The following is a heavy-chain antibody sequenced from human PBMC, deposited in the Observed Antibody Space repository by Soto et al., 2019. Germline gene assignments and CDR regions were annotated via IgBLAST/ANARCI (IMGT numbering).Heavy chain of an antibody. CDR1: EYTFTTYA. V-gene: IGHV1-3*04. CDR3: ARNAVGTYHFDY. Sequence: QVQLVQSGAEVKKPGASVKVSCKASEYTFTTYAMHWVRQAPGQRLEWMGWINTGNGNTKYSQKLQGRVTITRDTSASTAYMELSSLISEDTAVYYCARNAVGTYHFDYWGQGTLVTVSS. CDR2: INTGNGNT. D-gene: IGHD1-26*01. J-gene: IGHJ4*02.